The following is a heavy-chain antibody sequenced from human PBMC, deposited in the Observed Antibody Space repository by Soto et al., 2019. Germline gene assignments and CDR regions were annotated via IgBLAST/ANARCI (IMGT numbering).Heavy chain of an antibody. CDR3: ARGRAGHYCTNGVCVKKLGHFEY. Sequence: GASVKVSCKASGYTFTGYYMHWVRQAPGQGLEWMGWINPNSGGTNYAQKFQGRVTMTRDTSISTAYMELSRLRSDDTAVYYCARGRAGHYCTNGVCVKKLGHFEYWVQGTMVTVSS. J-gene: IGHJ4*02. V-gene: IGHV1-2*02. D-gene: IGHD2-8*01. CDR2: INPNSGGT. CDR1: GYTFTGYY.